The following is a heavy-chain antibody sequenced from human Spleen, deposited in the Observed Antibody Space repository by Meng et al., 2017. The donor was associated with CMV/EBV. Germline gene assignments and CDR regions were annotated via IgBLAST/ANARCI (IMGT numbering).Heavy chain of an antibody. D-gene: IGHD4-11*01. J-gene: IGHJ5*02. CDR3: ARHGGYSNYLPVWFDP. Sequence: SETLSLTCTVSGGSISSRTYYWGWIRQPPGKGLEWIGYIYYSGSTNYNPSLKSRVTISVDTSKNQFSLKLSSVTAADTAVYYCARHGGYSNYLPVWFDPWGQGTLVTVSS. V-gene: IGHV4-61*01. CDR1: GGSISSRTYY. CDR2: IYYSGST.